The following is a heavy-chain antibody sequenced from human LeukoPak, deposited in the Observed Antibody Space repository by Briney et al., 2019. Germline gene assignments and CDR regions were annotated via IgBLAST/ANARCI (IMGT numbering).Heavy chain of an antibody. Sequence: ASVKVSCKASGYTFTGYYMHWVRQAPRQGLEWMGWINPNSGGTNYAQRFQGRVTMTRDTSISTAYMELSRLRSDDTAVYYCASLYSSGWPFDYWGQGTLVTVSS. V-gene: IGHV1-2*02. CDR3: ASLYSSGWPFDY. J-gene: IGHJ4*02. CDR2: INPNSGGT. D-gene: IGHD6-19*01. CDR1: GYTFTGYY.